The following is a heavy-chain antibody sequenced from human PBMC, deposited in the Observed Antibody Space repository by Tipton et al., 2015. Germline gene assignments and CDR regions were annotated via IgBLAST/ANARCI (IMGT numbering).Heavy chain of an antibody. CDR1: GYTFTNYG. D-gene: IGHD3-22*01. Sequence: QSGAEVKKPGASVKVSCKASGYTFTNYGLIWVRQAPGQGLEWMGWITAYNGNTKYAQKLQGRVIMTTDTSTSTAYMDLRGLRSDDTAVYYCARRFYYDTSGYYYGGVDYWGQGTLVTVSS. CDR3: ARRFYYDTSGYYYGGVDY. CDR2: ITAYNGNT. V-gene: IGHV1-18*01. J-gene: IGHJ4*02.